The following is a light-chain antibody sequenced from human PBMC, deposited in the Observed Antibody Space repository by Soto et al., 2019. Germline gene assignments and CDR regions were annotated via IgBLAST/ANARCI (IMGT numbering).Light chain of an antibody. CDR3: QKYDNAPLT. V-gene: IGKV1-27*01. CDR2: AAS. J-gene: IGKJ4*01. CDR1: QGVSSY. Sequence: DIQMTQSPSSLSASVGDRVTISCRASQGVSSYLAWFQQKPGKVPKLLIYAASTLQSGVPSRFSGSGSGTDFTLTISSLRPDDVATYYCQKYDNAPLTFGGGTKVDIK.